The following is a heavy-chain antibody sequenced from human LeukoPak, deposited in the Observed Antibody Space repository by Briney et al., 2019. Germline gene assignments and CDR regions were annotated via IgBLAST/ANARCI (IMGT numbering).Heavy chain of an antibody. Sequence: PSETLSLACTVSSGSIFSYYECWIRQPPGKGLEWIGYIYYSGSTNYNPSLKSRVTISVDTSKNQFSLKLSSVTAADTAVYYCARGKTYDGISKDAFDVWGQATMVTVSS. CDR1: SGSIFSYY. D-gene: IGHD3-10*01. J-gene: IGHJ3*01. CDR2: IYYSGST. CDR3: ARGKTYDGISKDAFDV. V-gene: IGHV4-59*01.